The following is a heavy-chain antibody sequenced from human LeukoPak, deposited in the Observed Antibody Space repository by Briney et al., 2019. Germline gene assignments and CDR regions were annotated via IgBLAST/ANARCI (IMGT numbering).Heavy chain of an antibody. CDR3: ARLADTAMDPYYYYGMDV. V-gene: IGHV4-31*03. J-gene: IGHJ6*02. D-gene: IGHD5-18*01. CDR1: GGSISSGGNY. Sequence: RASETLSLTCTVSGGSISSGGNYWSWIRQHREKGLEWVGYILYTGSTYYNPSLKSRVTISLDTSKNQFSLKLSSVTAADTAVYYCARLADTAMDPYYYYGMDVWGQGTTVTVSS. CDR2: ILYTGST.